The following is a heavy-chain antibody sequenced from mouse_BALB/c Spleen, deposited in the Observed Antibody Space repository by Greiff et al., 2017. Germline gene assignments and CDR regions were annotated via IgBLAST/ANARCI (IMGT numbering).Heavy chain of an antibody. D-gene: IGHD2-10*01. CDR1: GFTFSSYT. V-gene: IGHV5-6-4*01. CDR3: TRAYYGNYDYAMDY. Sequence: EVNVVESGGGLVKPGGSLKLSCAASGFTFSSYTMSWVRQTPEKRLEWVATISSGGSYTYYPDSVKGRFTISRDNAKNTLYLQMSSLKSEDTAMYYCTRAYYGNYDYAMDYWGQGTSVTVSS. J-gene: IGHJ4*01. CDR2: ISSGGSYT.